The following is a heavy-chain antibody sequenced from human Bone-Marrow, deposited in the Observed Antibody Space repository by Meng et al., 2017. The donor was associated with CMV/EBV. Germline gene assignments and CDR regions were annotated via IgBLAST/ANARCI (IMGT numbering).Heavy chain of an antibody. V-gene: IGHV4-61*01. CDR3: ARVATVTTSYYYYGMDV. CDR2: IYYSGST. D-gene: IGHD4-11*01. J-gene: IGHJ6*01. CDR1: GGSVSSGSYY. Sequence: GSLRLSCTVSGGSVSSGSYYWSWIRQPPGKGLEWIGYIYYSGSTNYNPSLKSRVTISVDTSKNPYSLKLISVTAADTAVYYCARVATVTTSYYYYGMDVWGQGTTVTGSS.